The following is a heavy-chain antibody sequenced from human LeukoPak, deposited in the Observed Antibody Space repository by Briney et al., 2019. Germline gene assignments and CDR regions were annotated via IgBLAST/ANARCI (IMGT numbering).Heavy chain of an antibody. CDR3: ARESFSGWYFDY. CDR1: GFTFSSYA. V-gene: IGHV3-23*01. Sequence: GGSLRLSCAASGFTFSSYAMSWVRQAPGKGLEWVSAISGSGAGTYYADSVKGRFTISRDNSKNTLYLQMNSLRAEDTAVYYCARESFSGWYFDYWGQGTLVTVSS. CDR2: ISGSGAGT. D-gene: IGHD6-19*01. J-gene: IGHJ4*02.